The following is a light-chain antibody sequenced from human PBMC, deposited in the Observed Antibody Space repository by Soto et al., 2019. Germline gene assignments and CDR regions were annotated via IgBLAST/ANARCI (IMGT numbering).Light chain of an antibody. CDR1: RSNIGTNT. CDR2: TNN. J-gene: IGLJ3*02. Sequence: QSVLTQPPSASGTPGQRVTISCSGSRSNIGTNTVNWFQQLPGTAPKLLIYTNNQRPSGVPDRFSGSKSGTSASLAISGLQSADEADYYCAAWDDSLKGPVFGGGTKLTVL. V-gene: IGLV1-44*01. CDR3: AAWDDSLKGPV.